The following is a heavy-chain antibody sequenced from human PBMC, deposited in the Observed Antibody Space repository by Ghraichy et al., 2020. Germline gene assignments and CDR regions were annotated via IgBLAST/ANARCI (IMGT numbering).Heavy chain of an antibody. V-gene: IGHV3-53*01. CDR1: GFTVSSNY. CDR3: ARDGYYVDY. D-gene: IGHD5-12*01. J-gene: IGHJ4*02. CDR2: IYSGGST. Sequence: GEYLNISCAASGFTVSSNYMSWVRQAPGKGLEWVSVIYSGGSTYYADSVKGRFTISRDNSKNTLYLQMNSLRAEDTAVYYCARDGYYVDYWGQGTLVTVSS.